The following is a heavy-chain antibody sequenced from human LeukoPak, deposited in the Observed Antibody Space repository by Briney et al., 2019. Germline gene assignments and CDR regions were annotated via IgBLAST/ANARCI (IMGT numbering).Heavy chain of an antibody. CDR1: GFSFRNYG. V-gene: IGHV3-30*02. CDR3: AKVWRGNYYDY. J-gene: IGHJ4*02. CDR2: IRYDGKNTK. Sequence: GGSLRLSCAASGFSFRNYGMHWVRRAPGKGLEWVAFIRYDGKNTKYHVDSVKGRFTISRDNSRDTVDLQMNSLRSEDTALYYCAKVWRGNYYDYWGQGTLVTVSS. D-gene: IGHD1-1*01.